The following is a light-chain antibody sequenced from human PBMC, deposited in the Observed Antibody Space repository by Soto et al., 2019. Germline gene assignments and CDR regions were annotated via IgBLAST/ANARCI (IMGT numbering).Light chain of an antibody. J-gene: IGLJ2*01. V-gene: IGLV2-14*01. CDR2: DVS. CDR1: SSDVGGYNY. Sequence: QSALTQPASVSGSPGQSITISCTGTSSDVGGYNYVSWYQQHPGKAPKLMIYDVSNRPSGVSNRFSGSKSGNTASLTISGLQAEAEADYYCSSYTSSIYPVVFGGGTKLTVL. CDR3: SSYTSSIYPVV.